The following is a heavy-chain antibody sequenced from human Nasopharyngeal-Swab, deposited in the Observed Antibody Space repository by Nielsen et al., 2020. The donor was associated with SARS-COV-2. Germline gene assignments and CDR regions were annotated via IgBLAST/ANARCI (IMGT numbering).Heavy chain of an antibody. CDR2: IKSKTDGGTI. CDR3: TTETIRFLELLLFDY. Sequence: GASLKISCAASGFTFSNAWMSWVRLAPGKGPDWVGRIKSKTDGGTIDYAAPVKGRFTISRDDSKNTLYLQMNSLKTEDTAVYYCTTETIRFLELLLFDYWGQGTLVTVSS. CDR1: GFTFSNAW. V-gene: IGHV3-15*01. J-gene: IGHJ4*02. D-gene: IGHD3-3*01.